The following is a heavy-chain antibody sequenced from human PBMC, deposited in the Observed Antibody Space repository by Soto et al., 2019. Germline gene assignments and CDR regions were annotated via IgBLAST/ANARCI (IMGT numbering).Heavy chain of an antibody. CDR2: IIPMFGTA. D-gene: IGHD3-22*01. Sequence: QVQLVQSGAEVKKPGSSVKVSCKTSGGTFSSYAISWVRQAPGQGLEWMGGIIPMFGTANYAQKFQGRVTITADESTSTACMELSSLRSEDTAVYYCARSRASYYDSRGYYYSTFDYWGQGTLVTVSS. J-gene: IGHJ4*02. V-gene: IGHV1-69*12. CDR3: ARSRASYYDSRGYYYSTFDY. CDR1: GGTFSSYA.